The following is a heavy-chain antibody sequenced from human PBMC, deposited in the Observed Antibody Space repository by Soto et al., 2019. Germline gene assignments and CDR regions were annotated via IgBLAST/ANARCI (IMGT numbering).Heavy chain of an antibody. Sequence: ASVTGSXKTSGYTFTSDYRHWVRQAPGQGLEWMGIINPSGGSTSYAQKFQGRVTMTRDTSTSTVYMELSSLRSEDTAVYYCARVDSSGFEYFQHWGQGTLVTVSS. J-gene: IGHJ1*01. D-gene: IGHD6-19*01. CDR2: INPSGGST. CDR1: GYTFTSDY. CDR3: ARVDSSGFEYFQH. V-gene: IGHV1-46*03.